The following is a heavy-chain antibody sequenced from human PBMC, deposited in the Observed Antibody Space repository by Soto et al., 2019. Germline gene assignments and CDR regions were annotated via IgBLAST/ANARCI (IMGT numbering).Heavy chain of an antibody. Sequence: QVQLVHSGAEVKKPGSSVKVSCKASGGTFSSYTISWVRQAPGQGLEWMGRIIPILGIANYAQKFQGRVTITADKSTSTAYMELSSLRSEDTAVYYCARASCSGGSCYLPEYDAFDIWGQGTMVTVSS. CDR1: GGTFSSYT. CDR2: IIPILGIA. CDR3: ARASCSGGSCYLPEYDAFDI. J-gene: IGHJ3*02. V-gene: IGHV1-69*02. D-gene: IGHD2-15*01.